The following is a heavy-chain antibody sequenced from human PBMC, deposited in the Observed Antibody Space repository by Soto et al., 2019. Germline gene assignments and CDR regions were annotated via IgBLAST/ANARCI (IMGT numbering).Heavy chain of an antibody. Sequence: QVQLQESGPGLVKPSQTLSLTCTVSGGSISSGGYYWSWIRQHPGKGLEWIGYIYYSGSTYYNPSLKSRVTISVDTSKNQFSLKLRSVTAADTAVYYCARVERSAAARTFDYWGQGTLVTVSS. J-gene: IGHJ4*02. CDR1: GGSISSGGYY. V-gene: IGHV4-31*03. CDR3: ARVERSAAARTFDY. CDR2: IYYSGST. D-gene: IGHD6-6*01.